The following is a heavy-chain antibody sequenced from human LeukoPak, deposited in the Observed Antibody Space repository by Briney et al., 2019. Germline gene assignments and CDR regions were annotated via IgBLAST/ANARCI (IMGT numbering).Heavy chain of an antibody. CDR1: GFTFSRYS. D-gene: IGHD1-26*01. J-gene: IGHJ4*02. Sequence: KSGGSLRLSCAASGFTFSRYSMNWVPQAPGKGLEWVSSISTVSRYIYYADSVKGRFTISRDNAKSLLYLQMNNLRAEDTAVYYCARVIEDSGSYFCDYWGQGTLVTVSS. CDR2: ISTVSRYI. CDR3: ARVIEDSGSYFCDY. V-gene: IGHV3-21*06.